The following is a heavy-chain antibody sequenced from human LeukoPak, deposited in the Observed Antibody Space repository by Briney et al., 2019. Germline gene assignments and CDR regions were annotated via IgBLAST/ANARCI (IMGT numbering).Heavy chain of an antibody. CDR1: GFTFSSYW. J-gene: IGHJ3*02. CDR3: AKVSSSWYQEAFDI. D-gene: IGHD6-13*01. V-gene: IGHV3-7*05. Sequence: PGGSLRLSCAASGFTFSSYWMSWVRQAPGKGLEWVANIKQDGSEKYYVDSVKGRFTISRDNSKNTLYLQMNSLRAEDTAVYYCAKVSSSWYQEAFDIWGQGTMVTVSS. CDR2: IKQDGSEK.